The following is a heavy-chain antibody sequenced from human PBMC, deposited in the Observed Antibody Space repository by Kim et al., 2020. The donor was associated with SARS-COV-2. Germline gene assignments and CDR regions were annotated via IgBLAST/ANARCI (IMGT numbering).Heavy chain of an antibody. Sequence: YNPALKSRVTISVDTSKNQFSLKLSSVTAADTAVYYCARCSSTSCYTVDYWGQGTLVTVSS. D-gene: IGHD2-2*02. V-gene: IGHV4-31*02. J-gene: IGHJ4*02. CDR3: ARCSSTSCYTVDY.